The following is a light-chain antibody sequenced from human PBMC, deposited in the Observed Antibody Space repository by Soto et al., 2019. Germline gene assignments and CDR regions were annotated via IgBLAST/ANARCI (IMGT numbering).Light chain of an antibody. V-gene: IGKV3-11*01. CDR1: QSVRSY. CDR3: QQRSNWLALT. J-gene: IGKJ4*01. CDR2: DAS. Sequence: EIVLTQSPATLSLSPGERATLSCRASQSVRSYLAWYQQKPGQAPRLLIYDASNRATGIPARFSGSGSGTDFTLTISSLEREDFAVYYCQQRSNWLALTFGGGTKVEIK.